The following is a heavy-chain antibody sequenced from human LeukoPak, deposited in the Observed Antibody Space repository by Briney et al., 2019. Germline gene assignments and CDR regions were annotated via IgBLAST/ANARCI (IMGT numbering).Heavy chain of an antibody. CDR2: INPNSGGT. CDR1: GYTFTVYY. V-gene: IGHV1-2*02. J-gene: IGHJ4*02. D-gene: IGHD4-23*01. CDR3: ARDWLDYGGGFDY. Sequence: GASVTVSFTASGYTFTVYYMHWVRQAPGQGLEGMGWINPNSGGTNYAQKFQGRVTMTTHTSISTAYMELSRLRSDDTAVYYCARDWLDYGGGFDYWGQGTLVTVSS.